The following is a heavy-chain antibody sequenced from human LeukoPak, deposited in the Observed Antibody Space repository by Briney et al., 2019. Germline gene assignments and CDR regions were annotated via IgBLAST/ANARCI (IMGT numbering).Heavy chain of an antibody. CDR3: TTSDINYRPFDN. V-gene: IGHV3-21*01. CDR2: ISSSSSYI. D-gene: IGHD4-11*01. J-gene: IGHJ4*02. Sequence: GGSLRLSCAASGFTFSSYSMNWARQAPGKGLEWVSSISSSSSYIYYADSVKGRFTISRDNAKNSLYLQMNSLRAEDTAVYYCTTSDINYRPFDNWGQGTLVTVSS. CDR1: GFTFSSYS.